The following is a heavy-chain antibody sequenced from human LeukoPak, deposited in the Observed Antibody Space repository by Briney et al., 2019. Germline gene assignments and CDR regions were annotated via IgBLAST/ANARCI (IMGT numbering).Heavy chain of an antibody. V-gene: IGHV3-21*01. CDR3: ARGGSYFDY. CDR1: GFTFSRFS. D-gene: IGHD1-26*01. Sequence: GGSLRLSCAASGFTFSRFSMNWVRQTPGKGLEWVSSISSSSNYMYYTDSVKGRFTISRDDAKNSLYLQMNSLRAEDTAVYYCARGGSYFDYWGQGTLVTVSS. CDR2: ISSSSNYM. J-gene: IGHJ4*02.